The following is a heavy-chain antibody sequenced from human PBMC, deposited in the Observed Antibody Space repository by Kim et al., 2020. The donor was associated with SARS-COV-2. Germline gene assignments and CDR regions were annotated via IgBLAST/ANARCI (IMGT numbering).Heavy chain of an antibody. CDR1: GGSISSYY. D-gene: IGHD3-22*01. CDR3: ARVKNDSSGYYSGYFDY. V-gene: IGHV4-59*01. CDR2: IYYSGST. Sequence: SETLSLTCTVSGGSISSYYWSWIRQPPGKGLEWIGYIYYSGSTNYNPSLKSRVTISVDTSKNQFSLKLSSVTAADTAVYYCARVKNDSSGYYSGYFDYWGQGTLVTVSS. J-gene: IGHJ4*02.